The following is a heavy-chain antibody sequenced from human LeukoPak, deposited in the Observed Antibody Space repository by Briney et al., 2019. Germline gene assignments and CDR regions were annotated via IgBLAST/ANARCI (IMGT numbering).Heavy chain of an antibody. CDR3: AKDVRYFDWLLFYYFDY. Sequence: GRSLRLSCAASGFTFDDYAMHWVRQAPGKGLEWVSGISWNSGSIGYADSVKGRFTISRDNSKNTLYLQMNSLRAEDTAVYYCAKDVRYFDWLLFYYFDYWGQGTLVTVSS. CDR2: ISWNSGSI. D-gene: IGHD3-9*01. V-gene: IGHV3-9*01. CDR1: GFTFDDYA. J-gene: IGHJ4*02.